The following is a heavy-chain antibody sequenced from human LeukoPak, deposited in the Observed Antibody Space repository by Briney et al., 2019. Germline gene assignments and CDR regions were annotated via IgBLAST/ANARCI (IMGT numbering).Heavy chain of an antibody. CDR1: GFTFSRNA. Sequence: GGSLRLSCAASGFTFSRNAMNWVRQAPGKGLEWVSYISSRSSTIYYADSVKGRFTISRDNAKNSLYLQMNSLRAEDTAVYYCARVAVAYAFDIWGQGTMVTVSS. CDR3: ARVAVAYAFDI. J-gene: IGHJ3*02. D-gene: IGHD6-19*01. CDR2: ISSRSSTI. V-gene: IGHV3-48*01.